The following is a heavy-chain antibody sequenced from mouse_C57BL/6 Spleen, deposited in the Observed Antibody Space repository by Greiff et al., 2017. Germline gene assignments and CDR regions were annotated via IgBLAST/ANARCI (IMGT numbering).Heavy chain of an antibody. J-gene: IGHJ4*01. CDR2: INPYNGGT. V-gene: IGHV1-19*01. CDR3: ARLDYGSSRGYYAMDY. Sequence: EVQLQQSGPVLVKPGASVKMSCKASGYTFTDYYMNWVKQSHGKSLEWIGVINPYNGGTSYNQKFKGKATLTVDKSSSTAYMELNSLTSEDSAVYYCARLDYGSSRGYYAMDYWGQGTSVTVSS. CDR1: GYTFTDYY. D-gene: IGHD1-1*01.